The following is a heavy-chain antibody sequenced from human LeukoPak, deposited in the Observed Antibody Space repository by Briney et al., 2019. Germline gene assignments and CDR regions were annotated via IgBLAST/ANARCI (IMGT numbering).Heavy chain of an antibody. CDR3: ARVWSAFDV. D-gene: IGHD3-3*01. CDR2: ISGSGGST. Sequence: GGSLRLSCAASGFTVSSNYMSWVRQAPGKGLEWVSAISGSGGSTYYADSVKGRFTISRDNSKNTLYLQMNSLRAEDTAVYYCARVWSAFDVWGQGTMVTVSS. V-gene: IGHV3-23*01. CDR1: GFTVSSNY. J-gene: IGHJ3*01.